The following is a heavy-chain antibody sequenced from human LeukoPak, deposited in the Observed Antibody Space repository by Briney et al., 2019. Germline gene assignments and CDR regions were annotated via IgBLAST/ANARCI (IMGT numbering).Heavy chain of an antibody. CDR3: ARDRVVVVAAMEFDY. CDR2: IWYDGSNK. D-gene: IGHD2-15*01. V-gene: IGHV3-30*19. Sequence: PGGSLRLSCAASGFTFSSYGMHWVRQAPGKGLEWVAVIWYDGSNKYYADSVKGRFTISRDNSKNTLYLQMNSLRAEDTAVYYCARDRVVVVAAMEFDYWGQGTLVTVSS. CDR1: GFTFSSYG. J-gene: IGHJ4*02.